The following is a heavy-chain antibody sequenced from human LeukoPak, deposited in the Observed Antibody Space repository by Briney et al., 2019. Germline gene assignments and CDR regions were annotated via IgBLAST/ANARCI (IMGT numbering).Heavy chain of an antibody. Sequence: AGGSLRLSCTASGLTLSDYWMHWVRQVPGKGLLWVSRLNNDGKRTNYADSVKGRFTISRDNAKNTVYLQMNSLRAEDTAVYYCARDLSGIAGYTYGRGIDYWGQGTLVTVSS. CDR2: LNNDGKRT. CDR3: ARDLSGIAGYTYGRGIDY. V-gene: IGHV3-74*01. CDR1: GLTLSDYW. J-gene: IGHJ4*02. D-gene: IGHD5-18*01.